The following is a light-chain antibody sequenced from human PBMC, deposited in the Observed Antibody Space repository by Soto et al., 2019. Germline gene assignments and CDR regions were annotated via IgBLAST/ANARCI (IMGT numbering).Light chain of an antibody. Sequence: QSVLTQQPSASGTPGQRVTISCSGSSSNIGSNYVYWYQQLPGTAPKLLIYRNNQRPSGVPDRFSGSKSGTSASLAISGLRSEDEADDYCAAWDDSLSGLFGGGTKLTVL. J-gene: IGLJ2*01. CDR3: AAWDDSLSGL. CDR1: SSNIGSNY. V-gene: IGLV1-47*01. CDR2: RNN.